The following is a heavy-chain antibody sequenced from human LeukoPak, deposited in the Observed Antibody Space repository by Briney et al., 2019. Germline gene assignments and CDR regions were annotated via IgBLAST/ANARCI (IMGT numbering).Heavy chain of an antibody. D-gene: IGHD6-19*01. CDR1: GFTFSNYA. CDR2: ISDSGDKT. CDR3: ARGMYSSGWYSDY. V-gene: IGHV3-23*01. J-gene: IGHJ4*02. Sequence: GGSLRLSCAASGFTFSNYAMSWVRQAPGKGLECVSAISDSGDKTDYADSVRGRFTIYRDNSKDTLYLQMNSLGAADTAVYYCARGMYSSGWYSDYWGQGTLVTVSS.